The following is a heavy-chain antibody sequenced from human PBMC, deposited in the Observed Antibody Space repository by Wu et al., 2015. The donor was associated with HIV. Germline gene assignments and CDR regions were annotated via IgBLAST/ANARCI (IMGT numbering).Heavy chain of an antibody. Sequence: QVHLVQSGAEAKKPGSSVKVSCKASGNFFTGYNIHWVRQASGQGLEWMGWMDPNSGKTGYAQKFQDRVTMSRDSSINTAYMELSSLRSEDTAVYFCARASVVRGVINKLDPWGQGTLVTVSS. D-gene: IGHD3-10*01. CDR1: GNFFTGYN. CDR3: ARASVVRGVINKLDP. CDR2: MDPNSGKT. V-gene: IGHV1-8*02. J-gene: IGHJ5*02.